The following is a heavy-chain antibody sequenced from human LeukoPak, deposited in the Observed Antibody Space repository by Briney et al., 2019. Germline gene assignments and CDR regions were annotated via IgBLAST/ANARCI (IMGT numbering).Heavy chain of an antibody. D-gene: IGHD5-24*01. CDR1: GFTFSSYG. J-gene: IGHJ4*02. CDR3: AKDVEMATITGIDY. CDR2: IRYDGSNK. Sequence: GGSLRLSCAASGFTFSSYGMHWVRQAPGKGLEWVAFIRYDGSNKYYADSVKGRFTISRDNSKNTLYLQMNSLRAEDTAVYYCAKDVEMATITGIDYWGQGTLVTVSS. V-gene: IGHV3-30*02.